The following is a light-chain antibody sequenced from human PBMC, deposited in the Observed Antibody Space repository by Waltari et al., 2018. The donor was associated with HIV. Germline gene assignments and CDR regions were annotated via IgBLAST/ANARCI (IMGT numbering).Light chain of an antibody. J-gene: IGLJ2*01. CDR2: NDS. V-gene: IGLV3-21*04. CDR1: HLGSKT. Sequence: SYVLTQPPSVSVAPAKTATITCGGNHLGSKTVHWCQLRPGQAPVLVLSNDSDRPSGIPERVSGSNSGNTATLTITRVEAGDEADYYCQVWDSSSDHGVFGGGTKLTVL. CDR3: QVWDSSSDHGV.